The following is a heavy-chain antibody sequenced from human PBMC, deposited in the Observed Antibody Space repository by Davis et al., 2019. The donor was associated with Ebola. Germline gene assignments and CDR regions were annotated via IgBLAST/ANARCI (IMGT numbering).Heavy chain of an antibody. V-gene: IGHV4-39*07. CDR1: GGSIRDGYYY. Sequence: PSETLSLTCSVSGGSIRDGYYYWAWIRQPSGKGLEWIGEINHGGSTNYNPSLKSRVTISVDTSKIQFSLKLSSVTAADTAVYYCARVTYFSDTSVPYYFDYWGQGTLVTVSS. D-gene: IGHD3-22*01. J-gene: IGHJ4*02. CDR3: ARVTYFSDTSVPYYFDY. CDR2: INHGGST.